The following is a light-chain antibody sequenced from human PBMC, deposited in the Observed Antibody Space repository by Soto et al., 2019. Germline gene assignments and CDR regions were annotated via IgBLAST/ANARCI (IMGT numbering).Light chain of an antibody. Sequence: IQMTQSPSSLSASVGDRVTITFRASQALSNYLAWYQQKPGKAPDLLIYSASTLQSGVPSRFSGSGSGTEFTLTISSLQPDDFATYYCQQYSTYTPRTFGQGTKVDIK. CDR2: SAS. J-gene: IGKJ1*01. V-gene: IGKV1-9*01. CDR1: QALSNY. CDR3: QQYSTYTPRT.